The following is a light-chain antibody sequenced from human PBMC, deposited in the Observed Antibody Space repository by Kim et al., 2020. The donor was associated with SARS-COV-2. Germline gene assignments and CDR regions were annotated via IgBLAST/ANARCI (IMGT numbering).Light chain of an antibody. J-gene: IGKJ1*01. Sequence: ASVGDRVTITCRASQSVSGWLNWYQQKPGKAPHLLIYRISTLQTGVPPRFSGSASGTDFTLTINTLQPEDFVTYYCQQSYNFPRTFGQGTRVEIK. CDR2: RIS. CDR1: QSVSGW. V-gene: IGKV1-39*01. CDR3: QQSYNFPRT.